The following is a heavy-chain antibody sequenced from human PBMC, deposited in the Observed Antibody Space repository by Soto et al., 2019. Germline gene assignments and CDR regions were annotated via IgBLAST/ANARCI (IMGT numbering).Heavy chain of an antibody. CDR2: INAGNGNT. Sequence: SAKPSSESPRYTFTSYAMHCGRQAPGQRLEWMGWINAGNGNTKYSRKFQGRVTITRDTSASTAYMELSSLRSEDTAVYYCARDLGIAVADYWGQGTLVTVSS. D-gene: IGHD6-19*01. CDR1: RYTFTSYA. CDR3: ARDLGIAVADY. V-gene: IGHV1-3*01. J-gene: IGHJ4*02.